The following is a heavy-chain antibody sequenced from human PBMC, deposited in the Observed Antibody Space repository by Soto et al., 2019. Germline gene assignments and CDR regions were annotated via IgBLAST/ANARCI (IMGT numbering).Heavy chain of an antibody. V-gene: IGHV3-23*01. CDR2: IRASGDSP. CDR3: AKGVSQYTPLALFDY. Sequence: GGSLRLSCVASGFTFSNYVMSWVRQAPGKGLEWVSGIRASGDSPYYVDSVKGRFAISRDNSKNTLYLQMNSLRAEDTAVYYCAKGVSQYTPLALFDYWGRGTLVTVSS. J-gene: IGHJ4*02. D-gene: IGHD5-18*01. CDR1: GFTFSNYV.